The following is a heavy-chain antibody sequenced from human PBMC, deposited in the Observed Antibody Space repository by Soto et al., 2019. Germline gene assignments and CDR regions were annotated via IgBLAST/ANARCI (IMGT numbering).Heavy chain of an antibody. V-gene: IGHV4-59*01. J-gene: IGHJ4*02. Sequence: PSETLSLTCTVSGGSISSNYWTWIRQPPGKGLEWIGYVYNSGSTNYNPSLKSRVTISEDTSKSQFSLKVNSMTAADTAVYYCARYRREAVAGYTLDNWGQGIWVSVYS. D-gene: IGHD6-13*01. CDR1: GGSISSNY. CDR3: ARYRREAVAGYTLDN. CDR2: VYNSGST.